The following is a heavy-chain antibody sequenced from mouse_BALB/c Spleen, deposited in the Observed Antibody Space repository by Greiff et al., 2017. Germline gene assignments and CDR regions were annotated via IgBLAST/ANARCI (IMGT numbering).Heavy chain of an antibody. CDR2: IWAGGST. CDR3: ARGDGGVPWFAY. V-gene: IGHV2-9*02. CDR1: GFSLTSYG. Sequence: VQGVESGPGLVAPSQSLSITCTVSGFSLTSYGVHWVRQPPGKGLEWLGVIWAGGSTNYNSALMSRLSISKDNSKSQVFLKMNSLQTDDTAMYYCARGDGGVPWFAYWGQGTLVTVSA. D-gene: IGHD3-3*01. J-gene: IGHJ3*01.